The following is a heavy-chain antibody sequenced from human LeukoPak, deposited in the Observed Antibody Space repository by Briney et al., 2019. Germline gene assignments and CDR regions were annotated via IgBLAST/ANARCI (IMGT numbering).Heavy chain of an antibody. J-gene: IGHJ4*02. Sequence: GGSLRLSCAASGFTSSNYGMHWVRQAPGKGLEWVAVTWYDGSNKYYADSVKGRFTISRDNSKNTLYLQMNSLRDEDTALYYCARDNYNGSGTYYSNFDYWGQGTLVTVSS. CDR2: TWYDGSNK. V-gene: IGHV3-33*01. CDR3: ARDNYNGSGTYYSNFDY. D-gene: IGHD3-10*01. CDR1: GFTSSNYG.